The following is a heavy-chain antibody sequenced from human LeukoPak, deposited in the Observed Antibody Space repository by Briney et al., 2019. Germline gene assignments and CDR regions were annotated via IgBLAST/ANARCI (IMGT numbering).Heavy chain of an antibody. CDR3: ARTGIAAAGTPFDY. CDR1: GFTVSSNY. D-gene: IGHD6-13*01. V-gene: IGHV3-53*01. CDR2: IYSGGST. Sequence: GGSLRLSCAASGFTVSSNYISWVRQAPGKGLERVSIIYSGGSTYYADSVKGRFTISRDNSKNTLYLQMSSLRAEDTAVYYCARTGIAAAGTPFDYWGQGTLVTVSS. J-gene: IGHJ4*02.